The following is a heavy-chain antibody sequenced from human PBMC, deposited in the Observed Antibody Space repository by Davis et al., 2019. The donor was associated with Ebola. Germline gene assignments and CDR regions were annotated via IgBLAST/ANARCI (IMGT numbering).Heavy chain of an antibody. CDR2: ISYDGSNK. J-gene: IGHJ6*02. CDR3: ARDRGSSWPTDLYYYYYGMDV. CDR1: GFTFSSYG. Sequence: GGSLRLSCAASGFTFSSYGMHWVRQAPGKGLEWVAVISYDGSNKYYADSVKGRFTISRDNSKNTLYLQMNSLRAEDTAVYYCARDRGSSWPTDLYYYYYGMDVWGQGTTVTVSS. D-gene: IGHD6-13*01. V-gene: IGHV3-30*03.